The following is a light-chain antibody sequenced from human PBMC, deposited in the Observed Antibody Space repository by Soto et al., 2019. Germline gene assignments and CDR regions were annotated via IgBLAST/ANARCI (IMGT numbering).Light chain of an antibody. CDR3: MQALQTWT. Sequence: DTVMTQSPLSLPVTPGEPASISCRLSQSLLHSNGYNSLDWYLQKPGQSPQLLIYLGSNRASGVPDRFSGSGSGTDFTLKISRVEAEDVGIYYCMQALQTWTFGQGTKVEIK. CDR2: LGS. J-gene: IGKJ1*01. CDR1: QSLLHSNGYNS. V-gene: IGKV2-28*01.